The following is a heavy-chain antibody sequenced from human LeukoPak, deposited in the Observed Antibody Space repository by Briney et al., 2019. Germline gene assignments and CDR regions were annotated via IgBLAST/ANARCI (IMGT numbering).Heavy chain of an antibody. V-gene: IGHV3-74*01. CDR1: GFTFCTYW. CDR2: INGDGSST. D-gene: IGHD4-17*01. J-gene: IGHJ4*02. CDR3: ARTDYGDYDGGYYFDY. Sequence: PGGSLRLSCAASGFTFCTYWMHWVRQAPGEGLVWVSRINGDGSSTSYADSVKGRFTISRDNAKNTLYLQMNSLRAEDTAVYYCARTDYGDYDGGYYFDYWGQGTLVTVSS.